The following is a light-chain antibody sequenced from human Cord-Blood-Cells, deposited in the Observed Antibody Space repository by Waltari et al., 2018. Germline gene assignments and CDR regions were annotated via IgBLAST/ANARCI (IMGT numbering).Light chain of an antibody. V-gene: IGLV6-57*03. CDR1: SGSIASNY. CDR3: QSYDSSNVV. Sequence: NFMLTQPHSVSESPGKTVTISCTRSSGSIASNYVQWYQQRPCSAPTTVLYGDTQVPSGFPVRFSGSIASSSNSASLTISGLKTEDEADYYCQSYDSSNVVFGGGTKLTVL. CDR2: GDT. J-gene: IGLJ2*01.